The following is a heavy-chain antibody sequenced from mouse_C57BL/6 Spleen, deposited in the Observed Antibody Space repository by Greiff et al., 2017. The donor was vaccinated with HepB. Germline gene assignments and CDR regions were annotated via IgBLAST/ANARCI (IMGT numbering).Heavy chain of an antibody. D-gene: IGHD2-2*01. J-gene: IGHJ3*01. CDR3: TALLWLGFAY. V-gene: IGHV6-3*01. Sequence: EVKLVESGGGLVQPGGSMKLSCVASGFTFSNYWMNWVRQSPEKGLEWVAQIRLKSDNYGTHYAESVKGMFTITRDDSKSSVYLQMNNLRAEDTGIYYCTALLWLGFAYWGQGTLVTVSA. CDR1: GFTFSNYW. CDR2: IRLKSDNYGT.